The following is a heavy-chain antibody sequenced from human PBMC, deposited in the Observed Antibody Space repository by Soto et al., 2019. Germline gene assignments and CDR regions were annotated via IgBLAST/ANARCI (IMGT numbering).Heavy chain of an antibody. CDR3: ARELHYYDSSGYYFALYYYYGMDV. CDR1: GGTFSSYA. Sequence: QVQLVQSGAEVKKPGSSVKVSCKASGGTFSSYAISWVRQAPGQGLEWMGGSIPIFGTANYAQKFQGRVTITADESTSTAYMELSSLRSEDTAVYYCARELHYYDSSGYYFALYYYYGMDVWGQGTTVTVSS. V-gene: IGHV1-69*01. CDR2: SIPIFGTA. J-gene: IGHJ6*02. D-gene: IGHD3-22*01.